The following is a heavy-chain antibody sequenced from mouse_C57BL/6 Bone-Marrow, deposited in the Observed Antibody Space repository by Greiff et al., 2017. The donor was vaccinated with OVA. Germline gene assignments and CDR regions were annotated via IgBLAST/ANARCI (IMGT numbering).Heavy chain of an antibody. CDR2: INSDGGST. J-gene: IGHJ3*01. CDR3: ARLSLSLGFAY. D-gene: IGHD6-1*01. Sequence: EVQGVESGGGLVQPGESLKLTCESNEYEFPSHDMSWVRKTPEERLELVAAINSDGGSTYYPDTMEIRFIISRDNTKKTLYLQMSSLRAEDTALYYCARLSLSLGFAYWGQGTLVTVSA. V-gene: IGHV5-2*01. CDR1: EYEFPSHD.